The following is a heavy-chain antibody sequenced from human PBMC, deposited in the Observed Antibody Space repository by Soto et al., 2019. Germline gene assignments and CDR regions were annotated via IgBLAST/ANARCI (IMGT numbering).Heavy chain of an antibody. CDR1: GYTFTSYG. Sequence: EASVKVSCKASGYTFTSYGISWVRQAPGQGLEWMGWISAYNGNTNYTQKLQGRVTMTTDTSTSTAYMELRSLRSDDTAVYYCATPIKITMVRGVIITSDDAFDIWGQGTMVTVSS. V-gene: IGHV1-18*01. CDR2: ISAYNGNT. D-gene: IGHD3-10*01. J-gene: IGHJ3*02. CDR3: ATPIKITMVRGVIITSDDAFDI.